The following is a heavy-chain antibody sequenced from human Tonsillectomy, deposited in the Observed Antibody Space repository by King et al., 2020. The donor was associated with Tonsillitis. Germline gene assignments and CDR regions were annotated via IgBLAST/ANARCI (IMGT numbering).Heavy chain of an antibody. Sequence: VQLLESGGGLVQPGGSLRLSCAASGFTFSIYAMTWVRQAPGKGLEWVSIISENGGDTTFYAESVKGRFTISRDNSKNTLYLQMNSLRAEDSAVYYCAKDPTTVTRGYFDYWGQGALVIVSS. CDR2: ISENGGDTT. J-gene: IGHJ4*02. CDR1: GFTFSIYA. CDR3: AKDPTTVTRGYFDY. D-gene: IGHD4-11*01. V-gene: IGHV3-23*01.